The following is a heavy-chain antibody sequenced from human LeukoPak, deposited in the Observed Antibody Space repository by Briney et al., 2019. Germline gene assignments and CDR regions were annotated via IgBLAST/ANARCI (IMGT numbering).Heavy chain of an antibody. CDR1: GGSIRSYY. J-gene: IGHJ4*02. D-gene: IGHD1-26*01. Sequence: SETLSLTCTVSGGSIRSYYWSWIRQPPGKGLVWIGYIYYRGSTNYNPSLKSRVTMSVDTSKSQLSLKLTSVTAADTAVYYCARYSGSYLSPFDYWGQGTLVTVSS. CDR3: ARYSGSYLSPFDY. CDR2: IYYRGST. V-gene: IGHV4-59*08.